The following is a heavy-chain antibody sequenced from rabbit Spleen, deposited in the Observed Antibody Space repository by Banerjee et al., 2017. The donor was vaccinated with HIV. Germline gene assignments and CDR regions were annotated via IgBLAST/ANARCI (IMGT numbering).Heavy chain of an antibody. J-gene: IGHJ4*01. Sequence: QQQLEESGGGLVQPEGSLTLTCKVSGIDFSSWYYMCWVRQAPGKGLEWIGCIGVGWGATNYASWAKGRFTITRSTSLNTVDLKMTSLTAADTATYFCVRGASSTGYYSLGGQGTSHRL. CDR1: GIDFSSWYY. V-gene: IGHV1S43*01. D-gene: IGHD1-1*01. CDR2: IGVGWGAT. CDR3: VRGASSTGYYSL.